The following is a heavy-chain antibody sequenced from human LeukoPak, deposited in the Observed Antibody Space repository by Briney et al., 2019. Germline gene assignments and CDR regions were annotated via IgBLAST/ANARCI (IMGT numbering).Heavy chain of an antibody. D-gene: IGHD3-10*01. CDR2: IYYSGSA. CDR1: GGSISSGGYY. J-gene: IGHJ4*02. Sequence: TSQTLSLTCTVSGGSISSGGYYWSWIRQHPGKGLEWIGYIYYSGSAYYNPSLESRVTISVDTSENQFSLKLSSVTAADTAVYYCARVNYGSATKEDYWGQGTLVTVSS. CDR3: ARVNYGSATKEDY. V-gene: IGHV4-31*03.